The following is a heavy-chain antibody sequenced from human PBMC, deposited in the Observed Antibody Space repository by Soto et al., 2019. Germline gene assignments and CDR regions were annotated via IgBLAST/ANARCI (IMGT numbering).Heavy chain of an antibody. CDR1: GFSCSGCW. Sequence: GSLSLSCAASGFSCSGCWMSWGRQAPGKVLEVVANIKQDGMEKDYVDSGKGRCTSSRDNAKNSLYLQMSSVRAEDTAVYYCARAARATGYSGMDVWGQGTTVTVSS. V-gene: IGHV3-7*03. J-gene: IGHJ6*02. CDR2: IKQDGMEK. CDR3: ARAARATGYSGMDV. D-gene: IGHD5-12*01.